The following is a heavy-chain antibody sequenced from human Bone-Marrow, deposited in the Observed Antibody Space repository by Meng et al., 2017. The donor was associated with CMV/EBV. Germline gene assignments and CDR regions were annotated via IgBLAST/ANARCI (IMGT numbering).Heavy chain of an antibody. Sequence: GGSLRLSCAASGFTFSSYGMHWVRQAPGKGLEWVGRIRSKANSYATAYAASVKGRFTISRDDSKNTAYLQMNSLKTEDTAVYYCTRRVWDFGYYYGMDVWGQGTTVTVSS. J-gene: IGHJ6*02. CDR3: TRRVWDFGYYYGMDV. CDR1: GFTFSSYG. D-gene: IGHD1-26*01. V-gene: IGHV3-73*01. CDR2: IRSKANSYAT.